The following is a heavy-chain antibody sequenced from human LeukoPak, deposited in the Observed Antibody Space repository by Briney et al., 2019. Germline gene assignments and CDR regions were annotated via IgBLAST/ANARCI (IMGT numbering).Heavy chain of an antibody. CDR2: ISGSGGST. V-gene: IGHV3-23*01. CDR3: AKLSRDAFDI. Sequence: PGGSLGLSCAASVYTFSSYAMSWVPQAPGKGLEWVSAISGSGGSTYYADSVKGRFTLSRDNTKNTLYLQMNSLRAEDTAVYYCAKLSRDAFDIWGQGTMVTVSS. J-gene: IGHJ3*02. CDR1: VYTFSSYA.